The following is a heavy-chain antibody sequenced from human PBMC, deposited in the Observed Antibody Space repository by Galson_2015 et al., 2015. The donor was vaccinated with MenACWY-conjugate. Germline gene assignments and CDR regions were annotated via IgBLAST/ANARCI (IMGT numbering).Heavy chain of an antibody. CDR2: IYYSGST. Sequence: ETLSLTCAVSGGSISSSSYYWGWIRQPPGKGLEWIGSIYYSGSTYYNPSLKSRVTISVDTSKNQFSLKRSSVTAADTAVYYCATPHWFQHWGQGTLVTVSS. V-gene: IGHV4-39*01. CDR1: GGSISSSSYY. CDR3: ATPHWFQH. J-gene: IGHJ1*01.